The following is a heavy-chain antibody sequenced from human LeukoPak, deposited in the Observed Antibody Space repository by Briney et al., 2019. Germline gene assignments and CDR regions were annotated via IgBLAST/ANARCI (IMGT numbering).Heavy chain of an antibody. Sequence: SETLSLTCAVSGYSINSAYYLGWTGQPPGNGLDWIGEFNHSGSTIYSPSLRSRVTISLDTSKNQFSLKLRSVTAADAAVYYCARAPGRPAAVFDYWGQRTLVTVSS. J-gene: IGHJ4*02. D-gene: IGHD2-2*01. CDR1: GYSINSAYY. CDR3: ARAPGRPAAVFDY. V-gene: IGHV4-38-2*01. CDR2: FNHSGST.